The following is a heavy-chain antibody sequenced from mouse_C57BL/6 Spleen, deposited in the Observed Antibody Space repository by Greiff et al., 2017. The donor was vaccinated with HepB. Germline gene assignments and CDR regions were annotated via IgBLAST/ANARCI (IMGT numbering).Heavy chain of an antibody. CDR1: GYTFTDYN. D-gene: IGHD1-1*01. CDR3: ARLEAVVPYYYAMDY. V-gene: IGHV1-18*01. CDR2: INPNNGGT. Sequence: EVQLQESGPELVKPGASVKIPCKASGYTFTDYNMDWVKQSHGKSLEWIGDINPNNGGTIYNQKFKGKATLTVDKSSSTAYMELRSLTSEDTAVYYCARLEAVVPYYYAMDYWGQGTSVTVSS. J-gene: IGHJ4*01.